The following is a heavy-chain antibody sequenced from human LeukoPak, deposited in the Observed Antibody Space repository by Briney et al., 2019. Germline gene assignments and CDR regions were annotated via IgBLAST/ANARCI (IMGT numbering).Heavy chain of an antibody. CDR3: ASGSGH. D-gene: IGHD2-2*03. Sequence: GGSLRLSCAASGFIFTNARMNWVRQAPGKGLEWVSHISSSGSAKYYADSVKGRFTISRDNAKNSLYLQMNSLRDEDTAVFYCASGSGHWGQGTLVTVSS. CDR2: ISSSGSAK. V-gene: IGHV3-48*02. J-gene: IGHJ4*02. CDR1: GFIFTNAR.